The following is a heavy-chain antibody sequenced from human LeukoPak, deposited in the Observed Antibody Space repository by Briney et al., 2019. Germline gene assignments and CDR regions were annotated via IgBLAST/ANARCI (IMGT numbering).Heavy chain of an antibody. CDR1: GFTFSNYG. J-gene: IGHJ4*02. CDR3: AKDQGIYDSSGYYFNFDY. D-gene: IGHD3-22*01. CDR2: ISWNSGSI. Sequence: PGGSLRLSCAASGFTFSNYGIHWVRQAPGKGLEWVSGISWNSGSIGYADSVKGRFTISRDNAKNSLYLQMNSLRAEDTALYYCAKDQGIYDSSGYYFNFDYWGQGTLVTVSS. V-gene: IGHV3-9*01.